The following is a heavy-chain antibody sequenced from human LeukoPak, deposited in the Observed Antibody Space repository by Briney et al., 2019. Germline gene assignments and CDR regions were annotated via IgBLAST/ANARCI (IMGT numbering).Heavy chain of an antibody. J-gene: IGHJ5*02. Sequence: GASVKVSCKASGYTFTGYYMHWVRQAPGQGLEWMGWINPNSGGTNYAQKFQGRVTMTRDTSISTAYMELSRLRSDDTAVYYCARVSVWTEYNWFEPWGQGTLVTVSS. V-gene: IGHV1-2*02. CDR2: INPNSGGT. CDR3: ARVSVWTEYNWFEP. CDR1: GYTFTGYY. D-gene: IGHD3-16*02.